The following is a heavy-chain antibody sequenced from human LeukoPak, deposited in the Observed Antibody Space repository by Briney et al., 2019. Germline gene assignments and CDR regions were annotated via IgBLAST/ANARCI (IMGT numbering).Heavy chain of an antibody. CDR3: ATVTYGRLDY. D-gene: IGHD3-10*01. V-gene: IGHV3-11*04. J-gene: IGHJ4*02. CDR2: ISSSGRTI. CDR1: GFTFSDYY. Sequence: GGSLRLSCAASGFTFSDYYMSWIRQAPGKGLEWVSYISSSGRTIYYADSVKGRFTIPRDNAKNSLYLQMNSLRVEDRAVYYCATVTYGRLDYWGQGTLVTVSS.